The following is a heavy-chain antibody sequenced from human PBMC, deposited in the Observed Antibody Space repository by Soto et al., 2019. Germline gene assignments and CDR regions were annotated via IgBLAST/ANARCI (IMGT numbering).Heavy chain of an antibody. V-gene: IGHV3-13*04. CDR2: IGTAGDT. CDR1: GFTFSSYD. J-gene: IGHJ6*02. D-gene: IGHD5-12*01. Sequence: EVQLVESGGGLVQPGGSLRLSCAASGFTFSSYDMHWVRQATGKGLEWVSAIGTAGDTYYPGSVKGRFTISRENAKNSLYLQMNSRRAGDTAGYYCARGRDGYNYASYGMDVWGQGTTVTVSS. CDR3: ARGRDGYNYASYGMDV.